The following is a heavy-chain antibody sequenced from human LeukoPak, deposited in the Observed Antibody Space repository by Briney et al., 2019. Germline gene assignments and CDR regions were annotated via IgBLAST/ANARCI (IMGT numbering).Heavy chain of an antibody. Sequence: SETLSLTCAVYGGSFSGYYWSWIRQPPGKGLEWIGEINHSGSTNYNPSLKSRVTISVDTSKNQFSLKLSSVTAADTAVYYCARGPLAAAGTLTYYCYGMDVWGQGTTVTVSS. CDR3: ARGPLAAAGTLTYYCYGMDV. CDR2: INHSGST. J-gene: IGHJ6*02. D-gene: IGHD6-13*01. V-gene: IGHV4-34*01. CDR1: GGSFSGYY.